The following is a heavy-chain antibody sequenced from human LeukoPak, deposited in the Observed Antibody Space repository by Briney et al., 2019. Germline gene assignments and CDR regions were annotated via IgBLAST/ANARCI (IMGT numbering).Heavy chain of an antibody. J-gene: IGHJ4*02. Sequence: ASVKVSCKASGYTFTGYYMHWVRQAPGQGLEWMGWINPNSGGTNYAQKFQGRVTMTRDTSISTVYMELSRLRSDDTAVYYCARSRLDSGAYNIDYWGQGTLVTVSS. D-gene: IGHD3-22*01. V-gene: IGHV1-2*02. CDR1: GYTFTGYY. CDR2: INPNSGGT. CDR3: ARSRLDSGAYNIDY.